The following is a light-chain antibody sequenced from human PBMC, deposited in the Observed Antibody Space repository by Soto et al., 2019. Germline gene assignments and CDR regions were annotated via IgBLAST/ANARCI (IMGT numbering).Light chain of an antibody. Sequence: DIQMTQSPSSLSASVGDRVTITCRASQSISTYLNWYQQKPGKAPKLLIYAASSLQSGIPSRFSGSGSVTDFTLTISSLQPEDFATYYCQQSYNSLWTFGQGTKVEIK. CDR3: QQSYNSLWT. CDR1: QSISTY. CDR2: AAS. J-gene: IGKJ1*01. V-gene: IGKV1-39*01.